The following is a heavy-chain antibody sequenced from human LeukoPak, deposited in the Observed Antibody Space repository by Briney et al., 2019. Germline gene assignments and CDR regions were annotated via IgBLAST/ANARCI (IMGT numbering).Heavy chain of an antibody. D-gene: IGHD1-26*01. CDR1: GFTFNNYA. CDR2: ISEGGENI. V-gene: IGHV3-23*01. Sequence: GGSLRLSCAASGFTFNNYAMNWVRQAPGKGLEWVSSISEGGENIHYADSVKGRFTFSRDNSQSTLFLQMTSLRAEDTAVYYCAKQWVDCWGQGTLVTVSS. CDR3: AKQWVDC. J-gene: IGHJ4*02.